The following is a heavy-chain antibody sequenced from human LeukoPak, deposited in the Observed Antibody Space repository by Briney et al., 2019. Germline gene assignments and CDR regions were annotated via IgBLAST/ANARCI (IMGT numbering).Heavy chain of an antibody. CDR1: GGSFSGYY. V-gene: IGHV4-34*01. D-gene: IGHD3-10*01. CDR2: ITHSGST. Sequence: SETLSLTCAAYGGSFSGYYWSWIRQPPGKVLELIWVITHSGSTNYNPSLKSRVTISVDTSKNHFSLQLSCVTAADTAVYYCAREWGHYYGSGSYNYGAFDIWGQGTMVTVSS. J-gene: IGHJ3*02. CDR3: AREWGHYYGSGSYNYGAFDI.